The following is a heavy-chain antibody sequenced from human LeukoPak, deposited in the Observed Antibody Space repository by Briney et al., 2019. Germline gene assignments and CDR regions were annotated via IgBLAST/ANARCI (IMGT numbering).Heavy chain of an antibody. D-gene: IGHD4-23*01. Sequence: PGGSLRLSCAASGFTFSSYSMNWVRQAPGKGLEWVSYISSSSSTIYYADSVKGRFTISRDNAKNSLYLQMNSLRAEDTAVYYCASEYGGNSWNDAFDIWGQGTMVTVSS. J-gene: IGHJ3*02. CDR2: ISSSSSTI. CDR3: ASEYGGNSWNDAFDI. CDR1: GFTFSSYS. V-gene: IGHV3-48*04.